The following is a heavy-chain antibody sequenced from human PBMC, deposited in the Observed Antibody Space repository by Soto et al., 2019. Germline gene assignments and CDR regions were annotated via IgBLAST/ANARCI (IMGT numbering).Heavy chain of an antibody. V-gene: IGHV3-9*01. CDR3: AKDGDSGWYYFDC. D-gene: IGHD6-19*01. CDR2: ISWNSGTI. CDR1: GFTFADYA. Sequence: EVQLVESGGGLVQPGGSLRLSCAASGFTFADYAMHWVRQAPGKGLEWVSGISWNSGTIGYADSVKGRFTISRDNAKNSLYLQTNSLRDEDTALYFCAKDGDSGWYYFDCWGQGTLVTVSS. J-gene: IGHJ4*02.